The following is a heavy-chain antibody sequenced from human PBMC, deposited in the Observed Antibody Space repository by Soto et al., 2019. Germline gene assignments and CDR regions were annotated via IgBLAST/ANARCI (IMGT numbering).Heavy chain of an antibody. D-gene: IGHD2-15*01. CDR2: IYYSGST. Sequence: SETLSLTCTVSGGSISSGGYYWSWIRQHPGKGLEWIGYIYYSGSTYYNPSLKSRVTISVDASKNQFSLKLSSVTAADTAVYYRARGSLRCSGGSCYSPWFDPWGQGTLVTVSS. J-gene: IGHJ5*02. CDR3: ARGSLRCSGGSCYSPWFDP. V-gene: IGHV4-31*03. CDR1: GGSISSGGYY.